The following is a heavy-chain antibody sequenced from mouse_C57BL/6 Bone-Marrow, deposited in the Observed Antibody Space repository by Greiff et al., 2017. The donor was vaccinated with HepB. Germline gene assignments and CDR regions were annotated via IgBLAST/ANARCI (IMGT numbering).Heavy chain of an antibody. CDR2: IYPGSGST. Sequence: VQLQQPGAELVKPGASVKMSCKASGYTFTSYWITWVKQRPGQGLEWIGDIYPGSGSTNYNGKFKSKATLTVDTSSSTAYMQLSSLTSEDSAVYYCAKGDYDYAWFAYWGQGTLVTVSA. D-gene: IGHD2-4*01. CDR1: GYTFTSYW. V-gene: IGHV1-55*01. CDR3: AKGDYDYAWFAY. J-gene: IGHJ3*01.